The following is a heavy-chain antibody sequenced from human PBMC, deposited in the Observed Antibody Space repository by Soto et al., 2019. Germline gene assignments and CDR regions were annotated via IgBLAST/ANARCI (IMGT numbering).Heavy chain of an antibody. D-gene: IGHD2-15*01. Sequence: QLQLQESGPGLVKPSETLSLTCTVSGGSISSSSYYWGWIRQPPGKGLEWIGSIYYSGSTYYNPSLKSRVTISVDPSKNQFSLKLSSVTAADTAVYYCAIHVCLACSGVSQTHHNLYHFDYWGQGTLVTVSS. CDR2: IYYSGST. J-gene: IGHJ4*02. V-gene: IGHV4-39*01. CDR3: AIHVCLACSGVSQTHHNLYHFDY. CDR1: GGSISSSSYY.